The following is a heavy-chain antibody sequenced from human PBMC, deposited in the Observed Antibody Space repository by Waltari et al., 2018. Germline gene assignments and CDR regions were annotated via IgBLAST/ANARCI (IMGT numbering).Heavy chain of an antibody. V-gene: IGHV3-21*01. CDR3: ARITMIVVANGDYYFDY. Sequence: EVQLVESGGGLVKPGGSLRLSCAASGFPFSSYSMNWVRQAPGKGLEGVSSISSSSSYIYYADSVKGRFTISRDNAKNSLYLQMNSLRAEDTAVYYCARITMIVVANGDYYFDYWGQGTLVTVSS. J-gene: IGHJ4*02. D-gene: IGHD3-22*01. CDR2: ISSSSSYI. CDR1: GFPFSSYS.